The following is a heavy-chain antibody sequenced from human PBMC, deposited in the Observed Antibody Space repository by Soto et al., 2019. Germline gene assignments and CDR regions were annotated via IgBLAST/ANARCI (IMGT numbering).Heavy chain of an antibody. CDR2: ISAYNGNT. CDR1: GYTFTSYG. CDR3: ARGVDDYGDQITRVAYDY. V-gene: IGHV1-18*01. D-gene: IGHD4-17*01. J-gene: IGHJ4*02. Sequence: GASVKVSCKASGYTFTSYGISWVRQAPGQGLEWMGWISAYNGNTNYAQKLQGRVTMTTDTSTSTAYMELRSLRSDDTAVYYCARGVDDYGDQITRVAYDYCGQGTLVTVSS.